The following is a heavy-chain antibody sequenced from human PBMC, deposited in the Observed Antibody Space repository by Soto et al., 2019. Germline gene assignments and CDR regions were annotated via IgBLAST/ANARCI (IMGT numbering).Heavy chain of an antibody. CDR3: ARSSGSFTLFDY. D-gene: IGHD3-10*01. V-gene: IGHV3-72*01. J-gene: IGHJ4*02. CDR2: IRNKPNYYTT. Sequence: EVQLVESGGGLVQPGGSLRLSCAASGFTFSDYYMDWVRQAPGKGLEWVGRIRNKPNYYTTEYAASEKGRFTISRDDSKNSLYLQMNSLKTEDTAVYYCARSSGSFTLFDYWGQGTLVTVSS. CDR1: GFTFSDYY.